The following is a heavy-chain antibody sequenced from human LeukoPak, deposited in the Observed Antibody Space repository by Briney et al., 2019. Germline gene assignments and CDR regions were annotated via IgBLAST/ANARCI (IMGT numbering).Heavy chain of an antibody. J-gene: IGHJ3*02. Sequence: SETLSLTCTVSGGSISSSSYYWAWIRQPPGKGLEWIGEIYHSGNTYSNPSLKSRVTISVDTSNNQFSLKLSSVTAADTAVYYCARTDSSGYNDAFDIWGQGTMVTVSS. CDR1: GGSISSSSYY. D-gene: IGHD3-22*01. V-gene: IGHV4-39*01. CDR2: IYHSGNT. CDR3: ARTDSSGYNDAFDI.